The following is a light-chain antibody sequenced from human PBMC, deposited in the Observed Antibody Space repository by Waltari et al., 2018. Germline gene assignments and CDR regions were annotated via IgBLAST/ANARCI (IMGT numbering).Light chain of an antibody. CDR1: QSVSRT. Sequence: EIVLTQSPGTLSLSPGERATLSCRASQSVSRTLAWYQQKPGQAPRLLIYDASTRATGIPDRFSGSGFGTDFSLTISRLEPKDFAVYYCQKYGTLPATFGQGTTVEIK. V-gene: IGKV3-20*01. CDR3: QKYGTLPAT. J-gene: IGKJ1*01. CDR2: DAS.